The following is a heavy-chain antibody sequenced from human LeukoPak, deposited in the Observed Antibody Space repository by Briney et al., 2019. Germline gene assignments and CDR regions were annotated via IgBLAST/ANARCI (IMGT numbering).Heavy chain of an antibody. Sequence: PSETLSLTCAVYGGSFSGFYWSWIRQPPGKGLEWIGEINHSGSTTNYNPSLKSRVTISVDTSKNQFSLKLSSVTAADTAVYYCASGRAAYYYGSGSYVYWGQGTLVTVSS. D-gene: IGHD3-10*01. CDR2: INHSGSTT. CDR1: GGSFSGFY. CDR3: ASGRAAYYYGSGSYVY. V-gene: IGHV4-34*01. J-gene: IGHJ4*02.